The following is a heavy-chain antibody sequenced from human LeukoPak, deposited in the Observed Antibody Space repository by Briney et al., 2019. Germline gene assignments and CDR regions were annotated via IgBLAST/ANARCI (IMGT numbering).Heavy chain of an antibody. J-gene: IGHJ4*02. Sequence: SQTLSLTCTVSRGSTRSGDYSWSWIRQPPGKGLEWIGYIYYSGSTYYKPSLKSRVTISVDTSKNQFSLKLSSVSAADTAVYYCARERVRIAVAGAFDYWGQGTLVTVSS. CDR2: IYYSGST. CDR3: ARERVRIAVAGAFDY. D-gene: IGHD6-19*01. V-gene: IGHV4-30-4*08. CDR1: RGSTRSGDYS.